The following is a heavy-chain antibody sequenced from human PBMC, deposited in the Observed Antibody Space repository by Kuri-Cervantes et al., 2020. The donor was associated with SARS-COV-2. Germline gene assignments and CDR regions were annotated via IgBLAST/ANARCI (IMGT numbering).Heavy chain of an antibody. CDR3: ARDHRIAVAALDY. CDR2: ISYDGSNK. CDR1: GFTFSSYA. J-gene: IGHJ4*02. V-gene: IGHV3-30-3*01. D-gene: IGHD6-19*01. Sequence: GVSLKISCAASGFTFSSYAMHWVRQAPGKGLEWVAVISYDGSNKYYADSVKGRFTISRDNSKNTLYLQMNSLRAEDTAVYYCARDHRIAVAALDYWGQGTLVTVSS.